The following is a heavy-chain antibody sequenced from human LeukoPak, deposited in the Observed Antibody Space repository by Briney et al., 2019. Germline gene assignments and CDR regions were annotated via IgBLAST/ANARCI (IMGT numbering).Heavy chain of an antibody. V-gene: IGHV3-21*03. Sequence: GGSLRLSCAASGFTFSSYSMNWVRQAPGKGLEWVSSISSSSSYIYYADSVKGRFTISRDNAKNSLYLQMNSLKTEDTAVYYCTTGPPDYDILTGYLYWGQGTLVTVSS. CDR2: ISSSSSYI. D-gene: IGHD3-9*01. CDR1: GFTFSSYS. CDR3: TTGPPDYDILTGYLY. J-gene: IGHJ4*02.